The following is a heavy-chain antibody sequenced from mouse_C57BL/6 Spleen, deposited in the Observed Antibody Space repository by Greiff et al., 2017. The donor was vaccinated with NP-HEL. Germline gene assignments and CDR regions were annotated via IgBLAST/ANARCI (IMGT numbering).Heavy chain of an antibody. CDR1: GYTFTRYW. CDR2: IHPNSGST. J-gene: IGHJ2*01. V-gene: IGHV1-64*01. D-gene: IGHD1-1*01. Sequence: VQLQQSGAELVKPGASVKLSCKASGYTFTRYWMHWVKQRPGQGLEWIGMIHPNSGSTNYNEKFKSKATLTVDKSSSTAYMQLSSLTSEDSAVYYCARERYGSSFDYWGQGTTLTVSS. CDR3: ARERYGSSFDY.